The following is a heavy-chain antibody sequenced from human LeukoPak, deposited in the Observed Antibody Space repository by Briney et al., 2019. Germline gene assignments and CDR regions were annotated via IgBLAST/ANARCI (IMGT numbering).Heavy chain of an antibody. V-gene: IGHV3-66*01. J-gene: IGHJ4*02. CDR3: ARDRRDGYCLGH. CDR1: GFTFKIYS. D-gene: IGHD5-24*01. CDR2: IYSGGTT. Sequence: GGSLRLSCAASGFTFKIYSMNWVRQAPGKGLEWVSGIYSGGTTYYADSVKGRVTISRDSSKNTLYLQMNSLRAEDTAVYYCARDRRDGYCLGHWGQGTLVTVSS.